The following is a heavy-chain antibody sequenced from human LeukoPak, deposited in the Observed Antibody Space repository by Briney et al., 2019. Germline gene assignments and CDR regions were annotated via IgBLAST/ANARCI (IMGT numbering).Heavy chain of an antibody. V-gene: IGHV4-59*12. Sequence: SETLSLTCTVSGASLSTYYWSWIRQPPGKGLEWIGYIHYSGRTNYNPSLQSRVTISTDTSQNQFSLKLSSVTAADTAVYYCARRPRTTVVTHLFDPWGQGTLVTVSS. CDR2: IHYSGRT. J-gene: IGHJ5*02. CDR1: GASLSTYY. CDR3: ARRPRTTVVTHLFDP. D-gene: IGHD4-23*01.